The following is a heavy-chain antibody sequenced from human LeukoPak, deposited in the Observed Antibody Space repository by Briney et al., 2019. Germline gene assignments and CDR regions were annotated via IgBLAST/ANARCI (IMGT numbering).Heavy chain of an antibody. V-gene: IGHV4-39*02. Sequence: PSETLSLTCTVSGGSISSSSYYWGWIRQPPGKGLEWIGTIYYSGTTYYNPSLKSRVTISVDTSKNQFSLKLNSVTAADTAVYYCARDSHPGRGGSCWFDPWGQGTLVTVSS. CDR3: ARDSHPGRGGSCWFDP. CDR1: GGSISSSSYY. J-gene: IGHJ5*02. CDR2: IYYSGTT. D-gene: IGHD2-15*01.